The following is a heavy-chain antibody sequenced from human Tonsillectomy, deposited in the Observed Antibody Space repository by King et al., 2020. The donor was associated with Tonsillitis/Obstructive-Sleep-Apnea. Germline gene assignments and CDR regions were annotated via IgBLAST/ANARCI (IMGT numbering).Heavy chain of an antibody. V-gene: IGHV3-30*01. D-gene: IGHD4-17*01. CDR2: ISYDGSNQ. CDR3: ARASSDYGDYDYYYYMVV. J-gene: IGHJ6*03. CDR1: GFTFSSYA. Sequence: VQLVESGGGVVQPGRSLRLSCAASGFTFSSYAMHWVRQAPGKGLEWVAVISYDGSNQYYADSVKGRFIISRDTSKNTLYLQMNSLRAEDTAVYYCARASSDYGDYDYYYYMVVWGKGTTVTVSS.